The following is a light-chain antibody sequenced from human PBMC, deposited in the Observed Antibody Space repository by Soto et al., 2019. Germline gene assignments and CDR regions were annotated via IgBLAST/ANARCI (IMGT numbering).Light chain of an antibody. J-gene: IGLJ2*01. CDR2: EVS. CDR3: STYTTSSTNVL. V-gene: IGLV2-14*01. Sequence: QSALTQPASVSGSPGQSITISCTGTSSDVGGYNYVSWYQQHPGKAPKLMIYEVSKRPPGVSNRFSGSKSGDTASLTISGLQAEAEADYYCSTYTTSSTNVLFGGGTKLTVL. CDR1: SSDVGGYNY.